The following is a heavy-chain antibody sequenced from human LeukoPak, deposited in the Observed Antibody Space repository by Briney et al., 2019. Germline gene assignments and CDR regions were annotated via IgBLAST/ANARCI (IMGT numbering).Heavy chain of an antibody. CDR2: IYPGDSDT. CDR1: GYSFTSYW. CDR3: ARESSSGYAALDAFDI. D-gene: IGHD3-9*01. V-gene: IGHV5-51*01. J-gene: IGHJ3*02. Sequence: GESLKISCKGSGYSFTSYWIGWVRQMPGKGLEWMGIIYPGDSDTRYSPSFQGQVTISADKSISTAYLQWSSLKASDTAMYYCARESSSGYAALDAFDIWGQGTMVTVSS.